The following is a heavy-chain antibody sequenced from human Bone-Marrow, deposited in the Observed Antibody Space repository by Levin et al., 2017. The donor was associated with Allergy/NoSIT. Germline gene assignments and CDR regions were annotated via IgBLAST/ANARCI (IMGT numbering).Heavy chain of an antibody. J-gene: IGHJ4*02. Sequence: SGPTLVKPTQTLTLTCTFSGFSLSTSGMRVNWIRPPPGKALEWLARIDWDDDKFYSTSLKTRLTISKDTSKNQVVLTMTNMDPVDTATYYCTRMGADYNFDYWGQGTLVTVSS. V-gene: IGHV2-70*04. CDR2: IDWDDDK. D-gene: IGHD4-11*01. CDR3: TRMGADYNFDY. CDR1: GFSLSTSGMR.